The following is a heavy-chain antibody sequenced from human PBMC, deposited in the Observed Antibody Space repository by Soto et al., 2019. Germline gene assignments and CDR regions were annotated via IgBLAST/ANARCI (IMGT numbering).Heavy chain of an antibody. CDR1: GFTFSSYG. CDR2: ISYDGSNK. J-gene: IGHJ3*02. CDR3: AKNSGYVDFDI. Sequence: QVQLVESGGGVVQPGRSLRLSCAASGFTFSSYGMHWVRQAPGKGLEWVAVISYDGSNKYYADSVKGRFTISRDNSKNTLYLQMNSLRAEDTAVYYCAKNSGYVDFDIWGQGTMVTVSS. D-gene: IGHD3-22*01. V-gene: IGHV3-30*18.